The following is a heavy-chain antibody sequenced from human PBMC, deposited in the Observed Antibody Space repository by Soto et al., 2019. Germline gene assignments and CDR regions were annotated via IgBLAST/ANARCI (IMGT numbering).Heavy chain of an antibody. CDR3: ARCIVGATEYYGMDV. CDR1: GSTISSYA. CDR2: ISSRGDSY. V-gene: IGHV3-23*01. Sequence: PGGSLRLSCAASGSTISSYALHWVRQAPGKGLEWVSVISSRGDSYYYADSVKGRFTISRDNSKNTLYLQMNSLRAEDTAVYYCARCIVGATEYYGMDVWGQGTTVTVSS. D-gene: IGHD1-26*01. J-gene: IGHJ6*02.